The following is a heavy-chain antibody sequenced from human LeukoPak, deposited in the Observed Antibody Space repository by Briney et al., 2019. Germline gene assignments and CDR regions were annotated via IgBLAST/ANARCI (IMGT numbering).Heavy chain of an antibody. CDR2: INPSGGST. CDR1: GNTFAGYY. CDR3: ARGAGTYEYMDV. D-gene: IGHD6-19*01. Sequence: ASVKVSCKASGNTFAGYYVHWVRQAPGQGLEWMGIINPSGGSTSYAQEFQGRVTMTRDMSTSTVYMELSSLRSEDTAVYYCARGAGTYEYMDVWGKGTTVTVSS. V-gene: IGHV1-46*01. J-gene: IGHJ6*03.